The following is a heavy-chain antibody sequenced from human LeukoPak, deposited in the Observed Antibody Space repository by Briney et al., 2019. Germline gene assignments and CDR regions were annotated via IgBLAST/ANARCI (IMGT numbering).Heavy chain of an antibody. CDR1: GGSISSGGYY. V-gene: IGHV4-31*03. Sequence: PSETLSPTCTVSGGSISSGGYYWSWIRQHPGKGLEWIGYIYYSGSTYYNPSLKSRVTISVDTSKNQFSLKLSSVTAADTAVYYCAGQRIQPPFDYWGQGTLVTVSS. CDR3: AGQRIQPPFDY. D-gene: IGHD5-18*01. CDR2: IYYSGST. J-gene: IGHJ4*02.